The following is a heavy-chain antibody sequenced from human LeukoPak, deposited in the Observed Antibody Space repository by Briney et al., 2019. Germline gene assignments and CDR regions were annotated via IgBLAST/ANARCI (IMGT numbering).Heavy chain of an antibody. CDR1: GDTFSSYT. CDR2: IIPIFGKG. Sequence: SVKVSRKASGDTFSSYTINWVRQAPGQGLEWMGGIIPIFGKGNNAQKSQGRVTITADKSTSTVYMEVSSLRSEDTAVYYCARGRGYDIVTGYRLFDVWGQGTMVTVSS. CDR3: ARGRGYDIVTGYRLFDV. J-gene: IGHJ3*01. V-gene: IGHV1-69*06. D-gene: IGHD3-9*01.